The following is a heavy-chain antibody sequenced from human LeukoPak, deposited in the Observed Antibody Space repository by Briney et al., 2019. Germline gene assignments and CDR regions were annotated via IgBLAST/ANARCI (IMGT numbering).Heavy chain of an antibody. CDR2: IYYSGST. Sequence: SETLSLTCTVSGGSISSSSYYWGWIRQPPGKGLEWIGSIYYSGSTYYNPSLKSRVTISVDTSKNQFSLKLSSVTAADTAVYYCAINSGWYDYWGQGTLVTVSS. CDR1: GGSISSSSYY. J-gene: IGHJ4*02. CDR3: AINSGWYDY. D-gene: IGHD6-19*01. V-gene: IGHV4-39*01.